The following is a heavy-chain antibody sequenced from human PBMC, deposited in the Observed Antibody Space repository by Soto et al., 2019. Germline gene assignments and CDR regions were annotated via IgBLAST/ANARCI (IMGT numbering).Heavy chain of an antibody. Sequence: SETLSLTCTVSGGSISSSSYYWGWIRQPPGKGLEWIGSIYYSGSTYYNPSLKSRVTISVDTSKNQFSLKLSSVTAADTAVYYCARQADSSGLGVDWFDPWGQGTLVTVS. CDR2: IYYSGST. CDR3: ARQADSSGLGVDWFDP. J-gene: IGHJ5*02. CDR1: GGSISSSSYY. D-gene: IGHD6-19*01. V-gene: IGHV4-39*01.